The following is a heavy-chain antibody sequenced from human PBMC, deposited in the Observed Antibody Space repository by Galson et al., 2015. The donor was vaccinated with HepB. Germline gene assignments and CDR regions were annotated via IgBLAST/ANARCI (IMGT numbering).Heavy chain of an antibody. J-gene: IGHJ4*02. CDR3: VRSADISMGRGGDY. D-gene: IGHD5-18*01. CDR1: EFTLSSYA. CDR2: ISRSGGTT. V-gene: IGHV3-64*01. Sequence: SLRLSCAASEFTLSSYAMHWVRQAPGKGLEYVSGISRSGGTTYYGNSVEGRFTISRDNSDNTLYLQMGSLRAEDTAAYYCVRSADISMGRGGDYWGQGTLVTVSS.